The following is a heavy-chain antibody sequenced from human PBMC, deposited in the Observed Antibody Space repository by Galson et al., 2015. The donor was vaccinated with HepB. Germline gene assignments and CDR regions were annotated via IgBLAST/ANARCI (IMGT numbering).Heavy chain of an antibody. Sequence: SVKVSCKASGGTFSSYAISWVRQAPGQGLEWMGGIIPIFGTANYAQKFQGRVTITADESTSTAYMELSSLRSEDTAVYYCARRKAPYCSGGSCYFDYWGQGTLVTVSS. CDR2: IIPIFGTA. J-gene: IGHJ4*02. V-gene: IGHV1-69*13. CDR3: ARRKAPYCSGGSCYFDY. CDR1: GGTFSSYA. D-gene: IGHD2-15*01.